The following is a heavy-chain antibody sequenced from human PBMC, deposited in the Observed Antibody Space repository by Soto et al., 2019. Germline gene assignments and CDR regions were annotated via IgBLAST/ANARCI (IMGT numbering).Heavy chain of an antibody. V-gene: IGHV3-23*01. CDR3: AKDRYYYGSGSRFDY. Sequence: EVQLLESGGGLVQPGGSLRLSCAASGFTFSSYAMSWVRQAPGKGLEWVSAISGSGGSTYYADSVKGRFTISRDNPKNPLYLQMNSLRAEDTAVYYCAKDRYYYGSGSRFDYWGQGTLVTVSS. CDR2: ISGSGGST. J-gene: IGHJ4*02. CDR1: GFTFSSYA. D-gene: IGHD3-10*01.